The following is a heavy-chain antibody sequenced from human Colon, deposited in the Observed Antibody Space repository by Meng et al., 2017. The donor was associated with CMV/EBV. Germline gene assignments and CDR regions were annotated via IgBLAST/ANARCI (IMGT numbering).Heavy chain of an antibody. Sequence: GGSLRLSCAASGFTFSSYAMHWVRQAPGKGLEWVAVISYDGSNKYYADSVKGRFTISRDNSKNTLYLQMNSLRAEDTAVYYCASRRTGDPIHHWYFDLWGRGTLVTVSS. D-gene: IGHD7-27*01. CDR1: GFTFSSYA. J-gene: IGHJ2*01. CDR2: ISYDGSNK. V-gene: IGHV3-30*04. CDR3: ASRRTGDPIHHWYFDL.